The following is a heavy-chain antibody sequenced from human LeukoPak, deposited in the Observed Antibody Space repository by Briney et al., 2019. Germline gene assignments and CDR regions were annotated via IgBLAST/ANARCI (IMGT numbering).Heavy chain of an antibody. J-gene: IGHJ3*02. V-gene: IGHV3-7*01. Sequence: GGSLRLSCAASGFTFSSYWMSWVRQAPGKGLEWVANIKQDGSEKYYVDSVKGRFTISRDNAKNSLYLQMNSLRAEDTAVYYCARDHLRVLRFLEFSPDAFDIWGQGTMVTVSS. D-gene: IGHD3-3*01. CDR1: GFTFSSYW. CDR2: IKQDGSEK. CDR3: ARDHLRVLRFLEFSPDAFDI.